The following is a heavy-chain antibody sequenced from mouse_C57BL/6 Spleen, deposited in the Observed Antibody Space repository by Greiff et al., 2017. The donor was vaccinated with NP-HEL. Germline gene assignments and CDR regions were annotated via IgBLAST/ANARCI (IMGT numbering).Heavy chain of an antibody. V-gene: IGHV1-53*01. CDR1: GYTFTSYW. D-gene: IGHD2-4*01. CDR2: INPSNGGT. CDR3: ARRNYYDYDPYAMDY. Sequence: VQLQQPGTELVKPGASVKLSCKASGYTFTSYWMHWVKQRPGQGLEWIGNINPSNGGTSYNEKFKSKATLTVDKSSSTAYLQLSSLTSEDSAVYYCARRNYYDYDPYAMDYWGQGTSVTVSS. J-gene: IGHJ4*01.